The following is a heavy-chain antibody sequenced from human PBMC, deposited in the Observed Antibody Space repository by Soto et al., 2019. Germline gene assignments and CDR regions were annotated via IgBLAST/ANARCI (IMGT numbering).Heavy chain of an antibody. CDR3: AHREETTLDY. CDR1: GFSLNTRGVG. Sequence: QITLKESGPTLVKPTQTLTLTCTFSGFSLNTRGVGVGWHRQPPGKAVEWLALIYWDDDKGYSPSLQSRLTMTKDTPKNQVVLTMTNMDPVHTATYYCAHREETTLDYWGQGILVTVSS. J-gene: IGHJ4*02. CDR2: IYWDDDK. D-gene: IGHD1-1*01. V-gene: IGHV2-5*02.